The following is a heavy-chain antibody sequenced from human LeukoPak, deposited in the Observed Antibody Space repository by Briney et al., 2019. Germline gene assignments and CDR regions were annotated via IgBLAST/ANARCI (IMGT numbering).Heavy chain of an antibody. CDR3: ARSWQAGFDY. Sequence: GGSLRLSCAASGFTFGSYWMSWVRQAPGKGLEWVANIKQDGSEKYYVDSVKGRFAISRDNAKSSLYLQMNSLRAEDTAVYYCARSWQAGFDYWGQGTLVTVSS. CDR2: IKQDGSEK. D-gene: IGHD5-12*01. J-gene: IGHJ4*02. V-gene: IGHV3-7*01. CDR1: GFTFGSYW.